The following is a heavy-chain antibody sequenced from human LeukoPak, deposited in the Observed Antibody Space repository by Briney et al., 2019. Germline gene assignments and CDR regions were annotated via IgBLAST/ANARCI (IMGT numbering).Heavy chain of an antibody. J-gene: IGHJ4*02. CDR3: AREATSVRGVIGY. CDR1: GGSISSGGYY. CDR2: IYYSGST. Sequence: SETLSLTCTVSGGSISSGGYYWSWIRQHPGKGLEWIGYIYYSGSTYYNPSLKSRVTISVDTSKNQFSLKLSSVTAADTAVYYCAREATSVRGVIGYWGQGTLVTVSS. V-gene: IGHV4-31*03. D-gene: IGHD3-10*01.